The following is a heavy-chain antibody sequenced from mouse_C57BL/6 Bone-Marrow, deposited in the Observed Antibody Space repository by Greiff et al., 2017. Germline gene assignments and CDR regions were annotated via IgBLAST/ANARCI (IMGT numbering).Heavy chain of an antibody. CDR2: INPNNGGT. Sequence: EVKLMESGPELVKPGASVRIPCKASGYTFTDYNMDWVKQSHGKSLEWIGDINPNNGGTIYNQKFKGKATLTVDKSSSTAYMELRSLTSEDTAVYYCARRGFDYWGQGTTLTVSS. J-gene: IGHJ2*01. CDR1: GYTFTDYN. CDR3: ARRGFDY. V-gene: IGHV1-18*01.